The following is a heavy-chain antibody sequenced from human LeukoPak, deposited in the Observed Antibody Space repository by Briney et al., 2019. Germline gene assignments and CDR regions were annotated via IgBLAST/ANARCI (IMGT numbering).Heavy chain of an antibody. V-gene: IGHV1-8*01. CDR3: ARTPEQGQLWLPPASYYFDY. Sequence: ASVKVSCKASGYTFTSKDINWVRQATGQGLEWMGWMNPNSGNRGYAQEFQGRVTMTRNTSIGTAYMELSSLRSEDTAVYYCARTPEQGQLWLPPASYYFDYWGQGTLVTVSS. D-gene: IGHD5-18*01. CDR1: GYTFTSKD. CDR2: MNPNSGNR. J-gene: IGHJ4*02.